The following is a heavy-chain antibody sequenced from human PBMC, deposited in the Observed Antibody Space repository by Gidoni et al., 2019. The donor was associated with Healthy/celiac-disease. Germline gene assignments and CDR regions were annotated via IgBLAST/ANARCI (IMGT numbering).Heavy chain of an antibody. CDR3: AKDWATEIVVVTLDY. Sequence: EVQLLESGGGLVQPGGSLRLSCAASGFTFSSYAMGWVRQAPGKGLEWVLAMSGSGGSTYYADSVKGRFTISRDNSKNTLYLQMNSLRAEDTAVYYCAKDWATEIVVVTLDYWGQGTLVTVSS. D-gene: IGHD3-22*01. CDR1: GFTFSSYA. V-gene: IGHV3-23*01. J-gene: IGHJ4*02. CDR2: MSGSGGST.